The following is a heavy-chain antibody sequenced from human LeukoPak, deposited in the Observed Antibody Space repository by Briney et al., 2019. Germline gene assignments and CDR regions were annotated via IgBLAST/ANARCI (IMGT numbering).Heavy chain of an antibody. CDR1: GFTFSTYW. D-gene: IGHD1-1*01. CDR2: IKQDGGVK. J-gene: IGHJ6*03. CDR3: ARARRTSHFWNDYVYMDV. V-gene: IGHV3-7*01. Sequence: GGSLRLSCAASGFTFSTYWMSWVRQAPGKGLEWVANIKQDGGVKYYVDSVKGRFTISRDNAQNSLYLQMNSLRAEDTAVYFCARARRTSHFWNDYVYMDVWGRGTTVTISS.